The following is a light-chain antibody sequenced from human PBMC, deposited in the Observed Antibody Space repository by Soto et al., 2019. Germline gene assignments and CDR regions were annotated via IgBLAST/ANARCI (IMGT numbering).Light chain of an antibody. V-gene: IGKV4-1*01. CDR2: WAS. J-gene: IGKJ2*01. Sequence: DIVMTQSPDSLAVSLGERATINCKSSQSVLYSSNNKNYLAWYQQKPGQPPKLLIYWASTRESGVPDRFSGRGSGKDFTLTISSLQAEDVAVYYCQQYYSTLYTFGQGTKLEIK. CDR3: QQYYSTLYT. CDR1: QSVLYSSNNKNY.